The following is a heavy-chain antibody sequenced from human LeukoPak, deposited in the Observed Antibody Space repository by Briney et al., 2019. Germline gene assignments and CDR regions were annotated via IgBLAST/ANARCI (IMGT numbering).Heavy chain of an antibody. CDR1: GGSISSYY. Sequence: SETLSLTCTVSGGSISSYYWSWIRQPPGKGLEWIGYIYYSGSTNYKPSLKSRVTISVDTSKNQFSLKLNSVTAADTAVYYCARGGYYGSGNDFRFDPWGQGTLVTVSS. D-gene: IGHD3-10*01. CDR2: IYYSGST. CDR3: ARGGYYGSGNDFRFDP. J-gene: IGHJ5*02. V-gene: IGHV4-59*01.